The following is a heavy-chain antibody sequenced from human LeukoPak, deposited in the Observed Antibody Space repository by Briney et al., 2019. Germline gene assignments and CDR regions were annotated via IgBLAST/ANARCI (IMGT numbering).Heavy chain of an antibody. D-gene: IGHD2-8*02. CDR2: TYYRSKWFI. CDR1: GDSVSSNSAA. CDR3: ARDKVLNGFDI. V-gene: IGHV6-1*01. J-gene: IGHJ3*02. Sequence: SQTLSLTCAISGDSVSSNSAAWSWIRQSPSRGLEWLGRTYYRSKWFIDYALSVKGRMTINPDTSKNQFSLQLNSVTPEDTAVYYCARDKVLNGFDIWGQGTMVTVSS.